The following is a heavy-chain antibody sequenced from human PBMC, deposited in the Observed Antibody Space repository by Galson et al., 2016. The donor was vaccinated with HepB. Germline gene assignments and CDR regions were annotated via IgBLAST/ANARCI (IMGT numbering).Heavy chain of an antibody. CDR3: ARRPYSGHEYYYYGLGV. J-gene: IGHJ6*02. CDR1: GYGFTSYC. CDR2: ISAYNGNK. D-gene: IGHD5-12*01. Sequence: SVKVSCKASGYGFTSYCITRVRQAPGQGLEWMGWISAYNGNKNFAQKFQGRVSMTTDTSTSTAFMELRSPRSDDTAVYYCARRPYSGHEYYYYGLGVWGQGTTVTVSS. V-gene: IGHV1-18*04.